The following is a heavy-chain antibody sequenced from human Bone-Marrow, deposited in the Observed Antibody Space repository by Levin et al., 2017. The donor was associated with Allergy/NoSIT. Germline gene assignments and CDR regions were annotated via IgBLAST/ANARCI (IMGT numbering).Heavy chain of an antibody. Sequence: SQTLSLTCTVSGYSISSGYYWGWIRQPPGKGLEFVGSIYHGGITYYNPSLKSRVSISVDKSQNQVSLRLTSVTAADSGVYFCARSEMSGKFGMDVWGPGTTVTVSS. CDR2: IYHGGIT. V-gene: IGHV4-38-2*02. CDR3: ARSEMSGKFGMDV. J-gene: IGHJ6*02. D-gene: IGHD5-24*01. CDR1: GYSISSGYY.